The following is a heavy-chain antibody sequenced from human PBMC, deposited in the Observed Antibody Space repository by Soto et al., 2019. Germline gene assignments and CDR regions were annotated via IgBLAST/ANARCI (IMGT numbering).Heavy chain of an antibody. J-gene: IGHJ4*02. CDR3: ARHIAAARLYFDY. D-gene: IGHD6-13*01. V-gene: IGHV4-59*08. CDR2: SYYSGST. Sequence: QVQLQESGPGLVKPSETLSLTCTVSGGSISSYYWSWIRQPPGKGLEWIGYSYYSGSTNYNPSRKSRVTISVDTSKNQYSLKLSSVTAADTAVYYCARHIAAARLYFDYWGQGTLVTVSS. CDR1: GGSISSYY.